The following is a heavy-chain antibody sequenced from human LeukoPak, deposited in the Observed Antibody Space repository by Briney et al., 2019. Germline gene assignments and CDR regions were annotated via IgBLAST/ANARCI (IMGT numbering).Heavy chain of an antibody. D-gene: IGHD1-26*01. V-gene: IGHV4-38-2*02. J-gene: IGHJ4*02. CDR2: IYHSGST. CDR3: AREKNAVGATHFDY. CDR1: GYSISSGYY. Sequence: PSETLSLTCTVSGYSISSGYYWGWIRQPPGKGLEWIGSIYHSGSTYYNPSLQSRVTISVDTSKNQFSLKMSSVTAADTAFYYCAREKNAVGATHFDYWGQGTLVTVSS.